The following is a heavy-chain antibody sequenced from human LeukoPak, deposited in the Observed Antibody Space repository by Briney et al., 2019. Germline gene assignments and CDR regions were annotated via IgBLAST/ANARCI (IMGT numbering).Heavy chain of an antibody. CDR2: ISYDGSNK. D-gene: IGHD2-15*01. V-gene: IGHV3-30*04. CDR1: GFTFSSYA. J-gene: IGHJ6*04. Sequence: PGGSLRLSCAASGFTFSSYAMHWVRQAPGKGLEGVAVISYDGSNKYYADSVKGRFTISRDNSKNTLYLQMNSLRAEDTAVYYCARDLAYCSGGSCSGMDVWGKGTTVTVSS. CDR3: ARDLAYCSGGSCSGMDV.